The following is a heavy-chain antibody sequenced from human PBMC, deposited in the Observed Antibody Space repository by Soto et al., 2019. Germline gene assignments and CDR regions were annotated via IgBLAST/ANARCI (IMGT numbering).Heavy chain of an antibody. CDR3: AKDYGDPKAYYYYGMDV. V-gene: IGHV1-18*01. Sequence: ASVKVSCKASGYTFTSYGISWMRQAPGQGLEWMGWISAYNGNTNYAQKLQGRVTMTTDTSTSTAYMELRSLRSDDTAVYYCAKDYGDPKAYYYYGMDVWGQGTTVTVSS. D-gene: IGHD4-17*01. CDR2: ISAYNGNT. CDR1: GYTFTSYG. J-gene: IGHJ6*02.